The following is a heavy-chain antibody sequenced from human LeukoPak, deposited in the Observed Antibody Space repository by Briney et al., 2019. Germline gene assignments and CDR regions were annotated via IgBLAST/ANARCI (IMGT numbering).Heavy chain of an antibody. J-gene: IGHJ4*02. Sequence: SETLSLTCAVYGGSLSAYYWTWIRQPPGKGLEWIGEINHGGSTNYNPSLKSRVTLSIDPSKPQFSLELTSVTAADTAVYYCARIGAAGTRYYLDYWSQGTLVTVSS. CDR3: ARIGAAGTRYYLDY. D-gene: IGHD6-13*01. V-gene: IGHV4-34*01. CDR2: INHGGST. CDR1: GGSLSAYY.